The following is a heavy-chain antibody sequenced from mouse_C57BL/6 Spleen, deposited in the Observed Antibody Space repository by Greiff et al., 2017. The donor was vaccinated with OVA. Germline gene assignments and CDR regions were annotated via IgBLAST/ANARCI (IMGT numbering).Heavy chain of an antibody. CDR2: INPNNGGT. V-gene: IGHV1-26*01. Sequence: VQLQQSGPELVKPGASVKISCKASGYTFTDYYMNWVKQSHGKSLEWIGDINPNNGGTSYNQKFKGKATLTVDKSSSTAYMELRSLTSEDSAVYYCARGGTTVVATTAMDYWGQGTSVTVSS. J-gene: IGHJ4*01. CDR1: GYTFTDYY. D-gene: IGHD1-1*01. CDR3: ARGGTTVVATTAMDY.